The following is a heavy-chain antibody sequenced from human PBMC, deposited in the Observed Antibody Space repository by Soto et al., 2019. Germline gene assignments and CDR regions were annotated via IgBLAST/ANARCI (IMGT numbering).Heavy chain of an antibody. CDR1: GFTFSSYW. Sequence: EVQLVESGGGLVQPGGSLRVSCAASGFTFSSYWMHWVRQAPGKGLVWVSRINADGSTTTYADSVKGRFTISRDNAKNALSLQMNSLRAEDSAIYYCVRSREGYNLGGDNWGQGTLVTVSS. D-gene: IGHD5-12*01. V-gene: IGHV3-74*01. CDR2: INADGSTT. J-gene: IGHJ4*02. CDR3: VRSREGYNLGGDN.